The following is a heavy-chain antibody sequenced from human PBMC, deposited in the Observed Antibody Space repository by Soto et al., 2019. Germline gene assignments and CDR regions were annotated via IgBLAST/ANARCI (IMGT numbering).Heavy chain of an antibody. CDR2: INWNGGST. CDR1: GFPLADQG. Sequence: SGGSLGLGCAASGFPLADQGVSWVRQAPGKGLEWVAGINWNGGSTVYAASVKGRFTISRDNAKNSLFLEVNSLRVEDTALYFCARVPLLADYFDSWGQGTLVTVSS. CDR3: ARVPLLADYFDS. V-gene: IGHV3-20*04. J-gene: IGHJ4*02.